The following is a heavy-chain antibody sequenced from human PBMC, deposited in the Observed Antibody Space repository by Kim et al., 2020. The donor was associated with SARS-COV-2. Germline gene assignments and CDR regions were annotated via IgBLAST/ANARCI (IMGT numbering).Heavy chain of an antibody. D-gene: IGHD1-26*01. CDR2: I. Sequence: IYSADSLKDRFTISRYDAKNSLYLEMNSLRDEDTAVYYCARDKSYLFDYWGQGTLVTVSS. V-gene: IGHV3-48*02. CDR3: ARDKSYLFDY. J-gene: IGHJ4*02.